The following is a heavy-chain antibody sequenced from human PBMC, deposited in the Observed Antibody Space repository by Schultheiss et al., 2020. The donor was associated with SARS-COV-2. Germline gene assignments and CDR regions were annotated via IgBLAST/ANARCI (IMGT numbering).Heavy chain of an antibody. D-gene: IGHD6-19*01. CDR1: GYTFTSYD. CDR3: AKDLAAVADPVYYYYYGMDV. CDR2: MNPNSGNT. J-gene: IGHJ6*02. V-gene: IGHV1-8*01. Sequence: ASVKVSCKASGYTFTSYDINWVRQATGQGLEWMGWMNPNSGNTGYAQKFQGRVTMTRNTSISTAYMELSSLRSEDTAVYYCAKDLAAVADPVYYYYYGMDVWGQGTTVTVSS.